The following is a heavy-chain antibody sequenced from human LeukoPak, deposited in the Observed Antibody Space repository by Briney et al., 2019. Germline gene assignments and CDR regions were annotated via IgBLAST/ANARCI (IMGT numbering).Heavy chain of an antibody. CDR1: GFSFSDYG. CDR3: AKASGRSAYGLDY. J-gene: IGHJ4*02. V-gene: IGHV3-30*02. CDR2: IRNDGSKK. Sequence: PGGSLGLSCGAAGFSFSDYGMHWVRQAPGKGLEWVAFIRNDGSKKYYVDSVKGRFTISRDDSKNMVFLQMYSLRPEDTAVYYCAKASGRSAYGLDYWGQGTLVTVFS. D-gene: IGHD3-16*01.